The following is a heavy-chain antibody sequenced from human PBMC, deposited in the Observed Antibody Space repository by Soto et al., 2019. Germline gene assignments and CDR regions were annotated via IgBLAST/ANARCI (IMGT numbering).Heavy chain of an antibody. J-gene: IGHJ6*02. CDR1: GFTFSSYG. V-gene: IGHV3-33*01. Sequence: QVQLVESGGGVVQPGTSLRLSCAASGFTFSSYGMHWVRQAPGKGLEWMAIISDDGSDEDYADSVRGRFTISRDNSKNTVLLKMSSLIAEDTAVYYCARGGSVTVRGLAVVVDAASRMEVWGQGTTVTVSS. CDR2: ISDDGSDE. D-gene: IGHD2-15*01. CDR3: ARGGSVTVRGLAVVVDAASRMEV.